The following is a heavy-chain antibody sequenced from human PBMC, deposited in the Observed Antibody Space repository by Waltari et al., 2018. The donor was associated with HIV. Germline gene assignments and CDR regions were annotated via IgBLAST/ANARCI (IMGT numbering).Heavy chain of an antibody. V-gene: IGHV4-39*01. CDR2: IYYSGTT. J-gene: IGHJ5*02. CDR1: GDSIGSSNYY. D-gene: IGHD2-2*01. Sequence: QLQLQESGPGLVKPSETLSLTCTVSGDSIGSSNYYWGWSRQPPGKGLEWFGSIYYSGTTYYNPSLKSRVTISVDTSKNQFSLKLSSVTAADTAVYYCARHIIAIVVGPTTIRGLNWFDPWGQGTLVTVSS. CDR3: ARHIIAIVVGPTTIRGLNWFDP.